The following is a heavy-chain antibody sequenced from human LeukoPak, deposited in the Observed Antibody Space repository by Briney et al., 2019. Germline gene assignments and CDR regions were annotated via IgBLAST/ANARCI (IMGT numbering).Heavy chain of an antibody. D-gene: IGHD3-16*01. CDR2: ISGSGGST. V-gene: IGHV3-23*01. CDR3: AKDLLGHGYCDY. J-gene: IGHJ4*02. CDR1: GFTFSSYA. Sequence: PGGSLRLSCAASGFTFSSYAMSWVRQAPGKGLEWVSAISGSGGSTYYADSVKGRFTISRDNSKNTLYLQMSSLRAEDTAVYYCAKDLLGHGYCDYWGQGTLVTVSS.